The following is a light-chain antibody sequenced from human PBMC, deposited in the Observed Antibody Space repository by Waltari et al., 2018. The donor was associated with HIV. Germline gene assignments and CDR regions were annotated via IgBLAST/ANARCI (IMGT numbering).Light chain of an antibody. J-gene: IGLJ1*01. CDR3: CLYGGSDTLYV. V-gene: IGLV2-11*01. CDR2: DVS. Sequence: QSALTQPRSVSGSPGQSVTISCTGTSSDVGAYTYVAWYQHHPGKAPKFLIFDVSKRPSGVPDRFAGSKSGNTASLTISGLQAEDEAEYYCCLYGGSDTLYVFGTGTKVTVL. CDR1: SSDVGAYTY.